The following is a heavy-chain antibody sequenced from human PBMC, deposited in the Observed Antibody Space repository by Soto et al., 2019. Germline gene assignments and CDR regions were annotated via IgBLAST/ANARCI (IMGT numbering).Heavy chain of an antibody. CDR2: VSGGGSDT. V-gene: IGHV3-23*01. CDR1: GFTFSNYA. Sequence: GSLRLSCAASGFTFSNYAMSWVRQAPGRGLEWVSGVSGGGSDTYYADSVKGRFTISRDNSKNTLYLQMNSLRAEDTAIYYCAKHNDFWSVYSAGLHPWCQGLLVTVSS. CDR3: AKHNDFWSVYSAGLHP. D-gene: IGHD3-3*01. J-gene: IGHJ5*02.